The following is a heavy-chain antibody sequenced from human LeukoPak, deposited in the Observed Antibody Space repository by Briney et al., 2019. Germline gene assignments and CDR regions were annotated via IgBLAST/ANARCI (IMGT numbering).Heavy chain of an antibody. CDR3: GRRFAVSSGFDL. J-gene: IGHJ4*02. CDR1: GFTVSSTY. CDR2: FYGGGTT. Sequence: GGSLRLSCAASGFTVSSTYMTWARQPPGKGLEWVSAFYGGGTTYYADSVKGRFTISRDISKNTLYLQMSSLRDEDTAVYYCGRRFAVSSGFDLWGQGTLVTVSS. D-gene: IGHD3-3*01. V-gene: IGHV3-66*02.